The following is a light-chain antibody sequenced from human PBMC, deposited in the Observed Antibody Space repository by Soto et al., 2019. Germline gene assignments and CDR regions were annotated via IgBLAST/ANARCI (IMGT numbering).Light chain of an antibody. CDR1: QSISSW. J-gene: IGKJ1*01. CDR3: QQYNSYSWT. CDR2: KAS. V-gene: IGKV1-5*03. Sequence: DIQMTQSPSTLSASVGDRVTITCRASQSISSWLAWYQQKPGKAPKLLIYKASSLESGAPSRFSGSGSGTDFTLTISSLQPDDFATYYCQQYNSYSWTFGQGTKVEIK.